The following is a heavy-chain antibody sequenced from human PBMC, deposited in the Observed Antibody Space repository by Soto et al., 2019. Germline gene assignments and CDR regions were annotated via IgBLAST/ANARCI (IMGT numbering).Heavy chain of an antibody. V-gene: IGHV1-46*01. CDR1: GYSFTSYY. CDR3: ARARDILTGYADAYDI. J-gene: IGHJ3*02. CDR2: INPSGGST. D-gene: IGHD3-9*01. Sequence: QVQLVQSGAEVKKPGASVKVSCKASGYSFTSYYMHWVRQAPGQGLEWMGIINPSGGSTSYAQKFQGRVTMTRDTSTSTVYMELSSLRSEDTAVYYCARARDILTGYADAYDIRGQGTMVTVSS.